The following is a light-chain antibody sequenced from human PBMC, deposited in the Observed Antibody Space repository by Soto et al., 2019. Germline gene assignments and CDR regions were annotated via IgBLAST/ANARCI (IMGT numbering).Light chain of an antibody. Sequence: QSVLTQPPSVSGAPGQRVTISCTGSSSNIGAGYDVNWYQQLPGTAPKLLIFGDSNRPSGVPDRFSGSKSGTSASLAFTGLQADDEADYYCQSYDSRLSGSDVFGAGTKVTVL. V-gene: IGLV1-40*01. CDR3: QSYDSRLSGSDV. CDR1: SSNIGAGYD. CDR2: GDS. J-gene: IGLJ1*01.